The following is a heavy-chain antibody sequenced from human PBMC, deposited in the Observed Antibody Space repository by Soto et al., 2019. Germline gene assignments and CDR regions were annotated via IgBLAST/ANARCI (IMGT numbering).Heavy chain of an antibody. J-gene: IGHJ4*02. CDR2: IYYSGST. CDR3: ARVDMAGIDY. Sequence: SETLSLTCTVSGGSISSYYWSWIRQPPGKGLEWIGYIYYSGSTNYNPSLKSRVTISVDTSKNQFSLKLSSLTAADTAVYYCARVDMAGIDYWGQGTLVTVSS. V-gene: IGHV4-59*01. D-gene: IGHD6-19*01. CDR1: GGSISSYY.